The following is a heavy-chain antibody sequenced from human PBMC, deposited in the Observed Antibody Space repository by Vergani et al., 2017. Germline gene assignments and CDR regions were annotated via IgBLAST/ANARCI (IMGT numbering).Heavy chain of an antibody. Sequence: HPAESGGGFFPPWGFLRLFCSASGFPFNRFLMHLVRQVPGKGLLWVSRIKSDGSITAYADSVKGRFTISRDNAQNTLYLQMNSLRVEDTGVYYCARARCIETCYMSNWLDSWGQGTLVTVSS. J-gene: IGHJ5*01. CDR1: GFPFNRFL. CDR3: ARARCIETCYMSNWLDS. D-gene: IGHD3-9*01. CDR2: IKSDGSIT. V-gene: IGHV3-74*03.